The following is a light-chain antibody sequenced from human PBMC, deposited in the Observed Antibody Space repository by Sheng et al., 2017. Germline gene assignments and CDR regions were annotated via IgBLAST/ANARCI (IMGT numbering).Light chain of an antibody. Sequence: DIQMTQSPSSLSASVGDTVTITCRASQTINNYLNWYQQNAGKAPKLLIYAASSSQNGVPSRFSGSGSGTYFTLTINSLQPEDFTTYYCQQSYTAPWTFGQGTKVEI. J-gene: IGKJ1*01. CDR1: QTINNY. CDR3: QQSYTAPWT. V-gene: IGKV1-39*01. CDR2: AAS.